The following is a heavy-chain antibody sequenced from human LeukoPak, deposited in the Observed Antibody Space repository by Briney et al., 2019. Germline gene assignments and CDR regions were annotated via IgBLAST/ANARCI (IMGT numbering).Heavy chain of an antibody. D-gene: IGHD3-10*01. J-gene: IGHJ4*02. V-gene: IGHV3-23*01. CDR3: ASAITMIRGIIIPYPFDY. Sequence: GGSLRLSCAASGITFSSYAMSWVRQAPGKGLEWVSTITGGGGTTSYADSVKGRFIISRDNSKNTLYLQMNGLRAEDTAVYFCASAITMIRGIIIPYPFDYWGQGTLVTVSS. CDR1: GITFSSYA. CDR2: ITGGGGTT.